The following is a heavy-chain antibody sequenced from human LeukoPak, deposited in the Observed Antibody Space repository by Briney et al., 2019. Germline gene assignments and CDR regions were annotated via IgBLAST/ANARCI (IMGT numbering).Heavy chain of an antibody. J-gene: IGHJ4*02. CDR1: GGSISSRPYY. V-gene: IGHV4-39*01. D-gene: IGHD3-16*01. CDR3: ATLEIGDYYFDY. Sequence: SETLSLTCTVSGGSISSRPYYWGWVRQPPGKGLEWIGSISYSGSIHYNLSLKSRVTISVDTSKNHFSLRLSSVTAADTAVYYCATLEIGDYYFDYWGQGTLVTVSS. CDR2: ISYSGSI.